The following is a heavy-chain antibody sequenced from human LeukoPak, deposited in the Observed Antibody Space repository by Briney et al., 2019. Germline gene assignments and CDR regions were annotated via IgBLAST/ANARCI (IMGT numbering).Heavy chain of an antibody. J-gene: IGHJ3*02. Sequence: GGSLRLSCAASGFTFSRHSINWVRQAPGKGLGWVSSISSSSSYIYYADSVKGRFTISRDNAKNSLYLQMNSLRAEDTAVYYCARDSGNYLDAFDIWGQGTMVTVSS. D-gene: IGHD1-7*01. V-gene: IGHV3-21*01. CDR2: ISSSSSYI. CDR3: ARDSGNYLDAFDI. CDR1: GFTFSRHS.